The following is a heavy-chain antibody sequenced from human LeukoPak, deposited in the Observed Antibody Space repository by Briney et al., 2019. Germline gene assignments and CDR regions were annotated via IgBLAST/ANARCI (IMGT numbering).Heavy chain of an antibody. CDR1: CGSFSGYY. CDR2: INHIRST. J-gene: IGHJ1*01. D-gene: IGHD3-10*01. V-gene: IGHV4-34*01. Sequence: SETLSLTCAVSCGSFSGYYWSWIRQTPGKGLECIGEINHIRSTNYNPSLKNQVTISIDTSKSQFSLKLTSVTAADTAVYYCARSRDIYGSGSYYKPFQHWGQGTLVTVSS. CDR3: ARSRDIYGSGSYYKPFQH.